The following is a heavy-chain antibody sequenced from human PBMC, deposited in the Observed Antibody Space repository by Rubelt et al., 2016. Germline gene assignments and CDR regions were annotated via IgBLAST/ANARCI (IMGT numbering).Heavy chain of an antibody. D-gene: IGHD3-10*02. CDR2: IRYDGSNK. CDR1: GFTFSSYG. V-gene: IGHV3-30*02. Sequence: VQLVESGGGVVQPGGSLRLSCAASGFTFSSYGMHWVRQAPGKGLEWVTFIRYDGSNKYYADSVQGRFTISRDNSKNTLYLQRNSRRAEDAAVYYCARDGCITMSCMDVWGQGTTVTVSS. J-gene: IGHJ6*02. CDR3: ARDGCITMSCMDV.